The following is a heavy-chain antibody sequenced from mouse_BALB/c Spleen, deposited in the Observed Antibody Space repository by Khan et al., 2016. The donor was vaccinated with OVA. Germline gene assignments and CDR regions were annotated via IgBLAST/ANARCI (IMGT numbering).Heavy chain of an antibody. CDR1: GYTFTSYW. CDR3: TRGGYYGKSLFAY. Sequence: LQQPGSELVRPGASVKLSCKASGYTFTSYWMHWVKQRHGQGLEWIGNIYPGSGSTNYDEMFKSKGTLTVDTSSSTAYMTLSSLTSEDSAVFYCTRGGYYGKSLFAYWGQGTLVTVSA. J-gene: IGHJ3*01. CDR2: IYPGSGST. D-gene: IGHD2-1*01. V-gene: IGHV1S22*01.